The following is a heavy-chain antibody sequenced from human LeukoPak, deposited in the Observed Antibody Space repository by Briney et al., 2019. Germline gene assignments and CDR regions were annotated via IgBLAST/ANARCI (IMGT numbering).Heavy chain of an antibody. CDR1: GFTFSSYA. J-gene: IGHJ4*02. CDR3: AKGGSFYYDTSGYLY. D-gene: IGHD3-22*01. CDR2: ISGSGGST. V-gene: IGHV3-23*01. Sequence: GGSLRLSCAASGFTFSSYAMSWVRQAPGKGPEWVSAISGSGGSTYYADSVKGRFTISRDNSRNTLYLQMNSLRAEDTAVYYCAKGGSFYYDTSGYLYWGQGTLVTVSS.